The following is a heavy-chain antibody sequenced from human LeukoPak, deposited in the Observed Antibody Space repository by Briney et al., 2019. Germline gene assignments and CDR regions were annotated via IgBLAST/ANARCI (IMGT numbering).Heavy chain of an antibody. CDR1: EFSVGSNY. Sequence: GGSQRLSCAASEFSVGSNYMTWVRQAPGKGLEWVSLIYSGGSTYYADSVKGRFTISRDNSKNTLYLQMNSLRAEDTAVYYCAKDYYGSGSSFDYWGQGTLVTVSS. CDR2: IYSGGST. D-gene: IGHD3-10*01. J-gene: IGHJ4*02. CDR3: AKDYYGSGSSFDY. V-gene: IGHV3-66*02.